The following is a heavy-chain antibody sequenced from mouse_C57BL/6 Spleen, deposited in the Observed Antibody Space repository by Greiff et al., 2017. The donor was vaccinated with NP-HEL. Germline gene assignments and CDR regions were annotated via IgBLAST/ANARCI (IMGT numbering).Heavy chain of an antibody. D-gene: IGHD2-4*01. CDR1: GYTFTSYW. CDR3: ARWNDYDSWFAY. V-gene: IGHV1-69*01. Sequence: QVQLQQPGAELVMPGASVKLYCKASGYTFTSYWMHWVKQRPGQGLEWIGEIDPSDSYTNYNQKFKGKSALTVDKSSSTAYMQLSSLTSEDSAVYYCARWNDYDSWFAYWGQGTLVTVSA. CDR2: IDPSDSYT. J-gene: IGHJ3*01.